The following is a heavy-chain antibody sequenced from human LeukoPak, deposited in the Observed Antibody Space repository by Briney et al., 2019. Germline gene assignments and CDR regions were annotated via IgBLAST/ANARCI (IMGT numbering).Heavy chain of an antibody. V-gene: IGHV3-23*01. J-gene: IGHJ5*02. CDR3: AKGPYYYDSSGYSRRWFDP. CDR1: GFTFSTYA. D-gene: IGHD3-22*01. CDR2: ISGSGGRT. Sequence: GGSLRLSCAASGFTFSTYAMTWVRQAPGKGLEWVSAISGSGGRTYYADSVKGRFTISRDNSKNTLYLQMNSLRAEDTAVYYCAKGPYYYDSSGYSRRWFDPWGQGTLVTVSS.